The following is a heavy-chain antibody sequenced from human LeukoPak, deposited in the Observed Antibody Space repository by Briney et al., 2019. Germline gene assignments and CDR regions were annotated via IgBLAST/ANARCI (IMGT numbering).Heavy chain of an antibody. CDR1: DFSLSTPGMG. Sequence: SGPTLVNPTQTLTLTCTFSDFSLSTPGMGVGWIRQPPGKALEWLAFIYYNDDKRYSPSLRSRLTITRDTSKTQVVLAMTNMDPVDTATYYCAHLVVTIDWRSYFDYWGQGALVTVSS. CDR2: IYYNDDK. D-gene: IGHD3-9*01. V-gene: IGHV2-5*01. J-gene: IGHJ4*02. CDR3: AHLVVTIDWRSYFDY.